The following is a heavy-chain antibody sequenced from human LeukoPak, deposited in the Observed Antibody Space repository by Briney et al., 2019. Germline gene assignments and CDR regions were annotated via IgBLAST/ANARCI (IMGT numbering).Heavy chain of an antibody. CDR2: ISSDGSDK. CDR1: GFTFSYYA. V-gene: IGHV3-30*01. J-gene: IGHJ4*02. D-gene: IGHD3-22*01. Sequence: GRSLRLSCAASGFTFSYYAVHWVRQAPGKGLEWVAVISSDGSDKYYADSVQGRLTISRDNSNNTLYLHMKSLRAEDTAVYYCARETFYYDSSGYFGSFYFDYWGQGALVTVSS. CDR3: ARETFYYDSSGYFGSFYFDY.